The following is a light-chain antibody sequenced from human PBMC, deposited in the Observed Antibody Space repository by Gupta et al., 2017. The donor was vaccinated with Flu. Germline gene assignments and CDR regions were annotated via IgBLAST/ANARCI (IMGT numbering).Light chain of an antibody. V-gene: IGKV3-20*01. Sequence: IVLPQSPGTLSLSPGERATLSCRASQSVTSSYLAWYQQKPGQATRLLNSGAPSKAPGIPEKFSCSGAGTDCIPTIRRIGPENFALYFCQKDGNPRTFGGWTKVEIK. CDR1: QSVTSSY. CDR2: GAP. J-gene: IGKJ4*01. CDR3: QKDGNPRT.